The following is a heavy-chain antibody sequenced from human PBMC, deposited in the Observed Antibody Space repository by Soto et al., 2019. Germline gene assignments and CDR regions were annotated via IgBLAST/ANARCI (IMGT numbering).Heavy chain of an antibody. CDR1: GFTFSRYG. CDR3: ARSAHYYGMDV. V-gene: IGHV3-33*01. J-gene: IGHJ6*02. Sequence: QVQLVESGGGVVQPGRSLRLSCAASGFTFSRYGMHWVRQAPGKGLEWVAVIWYDGSNKYYADSVKGRFTISRDNSKNTLYLQMNSLRAEDTAVYYCARSAHYYGMDVWGQGTTVTVSS. CDR2: IWYDGSNK.